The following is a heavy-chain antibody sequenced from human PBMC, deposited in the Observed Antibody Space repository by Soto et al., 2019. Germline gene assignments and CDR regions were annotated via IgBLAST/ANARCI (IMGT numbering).Heavy chain of an antibody. V-gene: IGHV3-30-3*01. CDR3: ARDLYDGIRYYGMDV. J-gene: IGHJ6*02. Sequence: LRLSCAASGFTFSSYAMHWVRQAPGKGLEWVAVISYDGSNKYYADSVKGRFTISRDNSKNTVYLQMNSLRAEDTAVYYCARDLYDGIRYYGMDVWGQGTTVTVSS. D-gene: IGHD5-12*01. CDR2: ISYDGSNK. CDR1: GFTFSSYA.